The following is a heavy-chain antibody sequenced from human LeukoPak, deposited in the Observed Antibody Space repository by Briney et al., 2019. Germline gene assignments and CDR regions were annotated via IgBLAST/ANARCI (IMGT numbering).Heavy chain of an antibody. CDR2: ISGDESST. J-gene: IGHJ6*02. CDR3: ARAAFGRNGLDV. D-gene: IGHD3-10*01. Sequence: GGSLRLSCATSGFTLSNHWMHWVRQAPGKGPEWVSRISGDESSTNYADSVRGRLTISRDNVKNTLNLQMNSLRVEDTAVYYCARAAFGRNGLDVWGQGTTVIVS. V-gene: IGHV3-74*01. CDR1: GFTLSNHW.